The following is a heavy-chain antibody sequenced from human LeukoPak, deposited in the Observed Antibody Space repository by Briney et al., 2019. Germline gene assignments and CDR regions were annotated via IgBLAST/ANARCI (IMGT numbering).Heavy chain of an antibody. CDR3: TTISSRGPLDY. J-gene: IGHJ4*02. CDR1: GFTFSNVW. CDR2: IKSKADGGTT. V-gene: IGHV3-15*01. Sequence: GGSLRLSCAASGFTFSNVWMSWVRQAPGKGLEWVCRIKSKADGGTTDYAAPVKGRFTISRDDSENTLYLQMNSLNTEDTAVYYCTTISSRGPLDYWGQGTLVTVSS. D-gene: IGHD6-6*01.